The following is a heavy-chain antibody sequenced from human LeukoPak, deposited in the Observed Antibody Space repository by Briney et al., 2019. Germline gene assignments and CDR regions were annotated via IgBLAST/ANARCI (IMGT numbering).Heavy chain of an antibody. CDR3: ARDRSVWGSYRETSADY. J-gene: IGHJ4*02. CDR2: ISPYDGNT. V-gene: IGHV1-18*01. Sequence: ASVKVSCKASGYTFTSYVISWVRQAPGQGLEWMGWISPYDGNTKYVQNLQGRVTMTTDTSTSTAHMELRSLRSDDTAVYYCARDRSVWGSYRETSADYWGQGTLVTVSS. D-gene: IGHD3-16*02. CDR1: GYTFTSYV.